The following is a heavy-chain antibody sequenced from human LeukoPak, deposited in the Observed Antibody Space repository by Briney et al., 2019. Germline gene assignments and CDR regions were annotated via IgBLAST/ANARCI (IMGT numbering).Heavy chain of an antibody. V-gene: IGHV1-2*07. D-gene: IGHD2-15*01. CDR3: ARDQARVVVVVTTTLVFDL. CDR2: INPNSGAT. CDR1: GYTFTNYY. J-gene: IGHJ3*01. Sequence: ASVKVSCKASGYTFTNYYLHWGRQAPGQGLEWFGWINPNSGATKYAHNFQGRVTMTRDPSISTAYMELTRLRSDDTAMYFCARDQARVVVVVTTTLVFDLWGQGTMITVSS.